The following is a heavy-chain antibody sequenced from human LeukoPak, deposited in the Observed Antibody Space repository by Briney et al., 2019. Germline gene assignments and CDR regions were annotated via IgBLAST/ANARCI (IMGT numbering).Heavy chain of an antibody. J-gene: IGHJ4*02. CDR3: ARDTYYYDSSRYYFDY. V-gene: IGHV4-59*01. CDR2: IYYSGST. Sequence: SETLSLTCTVSGGSISSYYWSWIRQPPGKGLEWIGYIYYSGSTNYNPSLKSRVTISVDTSKNQFSLKLSSVTAADTAVHYCARDTYYYDSSRYYFDYWGQGTLVTVSS. CDR1: GGSISSYY. D-gene: IGHD3-22*01.